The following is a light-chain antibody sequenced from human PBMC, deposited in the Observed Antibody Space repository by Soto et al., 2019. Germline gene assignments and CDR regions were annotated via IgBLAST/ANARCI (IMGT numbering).Light chain of an antibody. CDR2: EVS. CDR3: SSYTSSSTSCV. V-gene: IGLV2-14*01. J-gene: IGLJ2*01. Sequence: QSALTQPASVSGSPGQSITISCTGTSSDVGGYNYVSWYQQHPGKAPKLMIYEVSNRPSGVSNRFSGSKSGNTASLTISGLQAEDEDDYYCSSYTSSSTSCVFSGGTKLTVL. CDR1: SSDVGGYNY.